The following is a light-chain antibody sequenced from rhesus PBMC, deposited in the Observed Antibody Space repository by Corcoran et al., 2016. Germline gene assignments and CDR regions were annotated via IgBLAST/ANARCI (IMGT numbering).Light chain of an antibody. CDR1: QGINNY. J-gene: IGKJ3*01. V-gene: IGKV1-66*01. CDR3: QQYNNSPFT. Sequence: DIQMTQSPSSLSASVGDRVTITCRASQGINNYLSWYQQKPGKAPKPLFYYESSLETGVPSRFSGSRSGKVDTLTISSLQPEDIATYYCQQYNNSPFTFGPGTKLDIK. CDR2: YES.